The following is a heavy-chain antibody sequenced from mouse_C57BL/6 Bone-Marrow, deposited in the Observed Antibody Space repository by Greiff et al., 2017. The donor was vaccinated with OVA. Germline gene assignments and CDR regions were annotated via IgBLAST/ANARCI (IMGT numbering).Heavy chain of an antibody. CDR3: ARRRDGAMDY. D-gene: IGHD2-3*01. CDR2: IHPNSGST. CDR1: GYTFTSYW. V-gene: IGHV1-64*01. Sequence: VQLQQPGAELVKPGASVKLSCKASGYTFTSYWMHWVKQRPGQGLEWIGMIHPNSGSTNYNEKFKSKATLTADKSSSTAYMQLSSLTSEDSAVYYCARRRDGAMDYWGQGTSVTVSS. J-gene: IGHJ4*01.